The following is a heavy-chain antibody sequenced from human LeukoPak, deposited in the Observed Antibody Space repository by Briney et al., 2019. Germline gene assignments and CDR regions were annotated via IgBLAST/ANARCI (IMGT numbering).Heavy chain of an antibody. Sequence: GGSLRLSCAASGFTVSSNYMSLVRQASGEGLEWVSVIYSGGSTDYADAVKGRFTISRDNSKNTLYLQMNSLRAEDTAVYYCARWSYYSTGDAFDIWGQGTMVTVSS. D-gene: IGHD1-26*01. CDR1: GFTVSSNY. CDR2: IYSGGST. J-gene: IGHJ3*02. V-gene: IGHV3-66*01. CDR3: ARWSYYSTGDAFDI.